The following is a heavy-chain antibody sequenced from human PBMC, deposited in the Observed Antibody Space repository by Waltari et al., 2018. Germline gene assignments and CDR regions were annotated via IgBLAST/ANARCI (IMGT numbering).Heavy chain of an antibody. CDR1: GFTFSSYE. V-gene: IGHV3-48*03. J-gene: IGHJ4*02. Sequence: EVQLVESGGGLVQPGGSLRLSCAASGFTFSSYEMHWVRQAPGKGLEWVSYISSSGSTIYYADSVKGRFTISRDNAKNSLYLQMNSLRAEDTAVYYCAAVARDHYYFDYWGQGTLVTVSS. CDR2: ISSSGSTI. D-gene: IGHD6-19*01. CDR3: AAVARDHYYFDY.